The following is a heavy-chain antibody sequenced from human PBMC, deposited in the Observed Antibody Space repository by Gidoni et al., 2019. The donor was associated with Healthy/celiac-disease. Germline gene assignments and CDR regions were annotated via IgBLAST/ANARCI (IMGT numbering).Heavy chain of an antibody. V-gene: IGHV3-15*01. J-gene: IGHJ6*02. CDR2: IKSKTDGGTT. Sequence: VQLVESGGGLVQSGWFFRLACAASGFTFRNAWTSWSLRAPGKGLEWVGRIKSKTDGGTTDYAAPVKGRFTISRDDSKNTLYLQMNSLKTEDTAVYYCTTDSEIAAAGAREYYYDGMDVWGQGTTVTVSS. D-gene: IGHD6-13*01. CDR1: GFTFRNAW. CDR3: TTDSEIAAAGAREYYYDGMDV.